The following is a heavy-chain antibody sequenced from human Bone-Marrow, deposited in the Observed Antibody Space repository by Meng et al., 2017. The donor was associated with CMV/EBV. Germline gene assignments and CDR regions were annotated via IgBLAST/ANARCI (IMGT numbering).Heavy chain of an antibody. J-gene: IGHJ4*02. V-gene: IGHV3-30*03. CDR2: ISYDGSNK. CDR3: ARGGRYCSSTSCYRGSFDS. Sequence: TFNDYGRYWGRQAPGKGLEYVAVISYDGSNKYYAESVKGRFTISRDNSNNTLYLQMNSLRVEDTAVYYCARGGRYCSSTSCYRGSFDSWGQGTLVTVSS. D-gene: IGHD2-2*02. CDR1: TFNDYG.